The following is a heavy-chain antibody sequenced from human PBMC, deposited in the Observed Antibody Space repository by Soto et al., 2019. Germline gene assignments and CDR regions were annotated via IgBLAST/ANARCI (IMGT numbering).Heavy chain of an antibody. D-gene: IGHD1-1*01. V-gene: IGHV4-4*07. CDR3: VRDGTKTLREWFDP. CDR1: GASISGFY. J-gene: IGHJ5*02. CDR2: IYATGTT. Sequence: LSLTCTVSGASISGFYWSWIRKSAGKGLEWIGRIYATGTTDYNPSLKSRVMMSVDTSKKQFSLKLRSVTAADTAVYYCVRDGTKTLREWFDPWGQGISVTVSS.